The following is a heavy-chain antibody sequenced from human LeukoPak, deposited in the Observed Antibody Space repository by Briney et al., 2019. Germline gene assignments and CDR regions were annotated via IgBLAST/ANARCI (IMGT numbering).Heavy chain of an antibody. J-gene: IGHJ3*02. V-gene: IGHV3-33*01. D-gene: IGHD1-26*01. CDR1: GFTFSSYG. CDR3: ARGIVGATLPDAFDI. CDR2: IWYDGSNK. Sequence: GGSLRLSCAASGFTFSSYGMHWVRQAPGKGLEWVAVIWYDGSNKYYADSVKGRFTISRDNSKNTLYLQMNSLRAEDTAVYYCARGIVGATLPDAFDIWGLGTMVTVSS.